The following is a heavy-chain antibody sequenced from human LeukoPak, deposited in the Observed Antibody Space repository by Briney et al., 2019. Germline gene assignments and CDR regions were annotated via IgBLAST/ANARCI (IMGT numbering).Heavy chain of an antibody. V-gene: IGHV1-18*01. Sequence: AASVKVSCKASGYTFINYGISWVRQAPGQGLEWMGWISAYNCNTNYAQMLQGRVTMTTDTSTSTAYMELRSLRSDDTAMYYCVREVGATDYWGQGTLVTVSS. CDR2: ISAYNCNT. D-gene: IGHD1-26*01. CDR3: VREVGATDY. CDR1: GYTFINYG. J-gene: IGHJ4*02.